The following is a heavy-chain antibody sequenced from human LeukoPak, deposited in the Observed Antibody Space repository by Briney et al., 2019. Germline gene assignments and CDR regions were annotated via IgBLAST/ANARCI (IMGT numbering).Heavy chain of an antibody. CDR3: ARDGGTVTTPSDY. CDR1: GNTFTSYY. V-gene: IGHV1-46*01. J-gene: IGHJ4*02. D-gene: IGHD4-17*01. CDR2: INPSGDST. Sequence: ASVKVSCKASGNTFTSYYIHWVRQAPGQGLEWMGIINPSGDSTNYAQKFQGRVTITADKSTSTAYMELSSLRSEDTAVYYCARDGGTVTTPSDYWGQGTLVTVSS.